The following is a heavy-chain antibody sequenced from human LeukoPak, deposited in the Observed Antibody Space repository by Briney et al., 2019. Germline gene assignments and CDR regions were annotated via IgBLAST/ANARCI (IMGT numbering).Heavy chain of an antibody. Sequence: GGSLRLSCAVSEFTFSRYWMSWVRQAPGKGLEWVANINQDGSEDAYVDSVKGRFTISRDNARNSLYLRMNSLRAEDTAVYCCATFDYFGSGGLFDCWGQGTLVTVSS. J-gene: IGHJ4*02. D-gene: IGHD3-10*01. CDR2: INQDGSED. CDR3: ATFDYFGSGGLFDC. CDR1: EFTFSRYW. V-gene: IGHV3-7*01.